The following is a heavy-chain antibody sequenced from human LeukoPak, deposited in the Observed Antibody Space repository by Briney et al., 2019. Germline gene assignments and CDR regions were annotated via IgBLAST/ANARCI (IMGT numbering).Heavy chain of an antibody. CDR3: ARGGHTEADAFDI. CDR1: GFTVSSNY. J-gene: IGHJ3*02. D-gene: IGHD2-2*02. V-gene: IGHV3-66*01. CDR2: IYSGGST. Sequence: GGSLRLSCAASGFTVSSNYMSWVRQAPGKGREWVSVIYSGGSTYYADSVKGRFTISRDNSKNTLYLQMNSLRAEDTAVYYCARGGHTEADAFDIWGQGTMVTVSS.